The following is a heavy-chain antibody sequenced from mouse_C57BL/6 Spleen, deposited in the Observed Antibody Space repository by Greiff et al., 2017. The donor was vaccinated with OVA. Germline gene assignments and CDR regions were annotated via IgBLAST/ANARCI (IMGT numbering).Heavy chain of an antibody. V-gene: IGHV1-82*01. J-gene: IGHJ2*01. Sequence: LQESGPELVKPGASVKISCKASGYAFSSSWMNWVKQRPGKGLEWIGRIYPGDGDTNYNGKFKGKATLTADKSSSTAYMQLSSLTSEDSAVYFCARPYGNSFDYWGQGTTLTVSS. CDR1: GYAFSSSW. CDR2: IYPGDGDT. CDR3: ARPYGNSFDY. D-gene: IGHD2-1*01.